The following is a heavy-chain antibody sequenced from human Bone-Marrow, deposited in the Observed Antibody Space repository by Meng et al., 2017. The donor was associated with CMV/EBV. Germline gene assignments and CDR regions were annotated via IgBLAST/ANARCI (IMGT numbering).Heavy chain of an antibody. J-gene: IGHJ4*02. Sequence: GSLRLSCTVSGDSISSSYWGWIRQPPGKGLEWIGTIYYSGSTYTYYSPSLKSRVTISADTSKNLFSLKLSSVTAADTAVYFCARVPTRVVMRGSFDYWSQGTLVTVSS. CDR3: ARVPTRVVMRGSFDY. V-gene: IGHV4-39*07. CDR1: GDSISSSY. CDR2: IYYSGST. D-gene: IGHD4-23*01.